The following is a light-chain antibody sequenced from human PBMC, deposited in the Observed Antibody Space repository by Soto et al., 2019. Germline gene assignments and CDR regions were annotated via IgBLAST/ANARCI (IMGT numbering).Light chain of an antibody. CDR1: QSVSSD. CDR2: GAS. Sequence: EIVMTQSPATLSVSPGERATLSCRASQSVSSDLAWYHQKPGQAPRLLIYGASTRATGIPARFSGSGSGTEFTLTINSLQSEDFSVYYCQQYNNRPRTFGQGTKVEIK. J-gene: IGKJ1*01. CDR3: QQYNNRPRT. V-gene: IGKV3-15*01.